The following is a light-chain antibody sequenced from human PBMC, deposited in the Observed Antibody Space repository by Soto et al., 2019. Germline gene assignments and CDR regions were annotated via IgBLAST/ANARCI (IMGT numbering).Light chain of an antibody. CDR1: LSVSGSQ. CDR2: AAS. CDR3: LQDYNYPRT. Sequence: GERATLSCMSSLSVSGSQLAWYQQKPGKAPKLLIYAASSLQSGVPSRFSGSGSGTDFTLTISSLQPEDFATYYCLQDYNYPRTFGQGTKVDIK. J-gene: IGKJ1*01. V-gene: IGKV1-6*01.